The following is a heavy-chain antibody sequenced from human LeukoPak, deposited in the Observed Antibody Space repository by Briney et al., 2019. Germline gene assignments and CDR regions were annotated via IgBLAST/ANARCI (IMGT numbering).Heavy chain of an antibody. CDR1: GYTFTSYE. CDR3: AKAMVRGVIITRYYYMDV. J-gene: IGHJ6*03. CDR2: MNPNSGNT. Sequence: ASVKVSCKASGYTFTSYEINRVRQTTGQGLEWMGWMNPNSGNTGYAQKVQGRVARTRITSVSTAYMELSRLRSEDTAVYYCAKAMVRGVIITRYYYMDVWGKGTTVTVSS. V-gene: IGHV1-8*01. D-gene: IGHD3-10*01.